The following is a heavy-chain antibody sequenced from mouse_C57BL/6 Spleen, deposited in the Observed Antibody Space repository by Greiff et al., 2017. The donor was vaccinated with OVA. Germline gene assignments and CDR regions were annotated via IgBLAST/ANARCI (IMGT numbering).Heavy chain of an antibody. D-gene: IGHD2-2*01. CDR3: ARTGSFDY. CDR2: IYPGDGDT. J-gene: IGHJ2*01. Sequence: VMLVESGAELVKPGASVKISCKASGYAFSSYWMNWVKQRPGKGLEWIGQIYPGDGDTNYNGKFKGKATLTADKSSSTAYMQLSSLTSDDSAVYFCARTGSFDYWGQGTTLTVSS. CDR1: GYAFSSYW. V-gene: IGHV1-80*01.